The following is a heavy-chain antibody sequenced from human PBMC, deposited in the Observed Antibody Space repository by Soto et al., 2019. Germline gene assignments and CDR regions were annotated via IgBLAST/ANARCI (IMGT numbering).Heavy chain of an antibody. CDR3: ARARPPDIVVVPAAPNLAKYSYGMDV. J-gene: IGHJ6*02. V-gene: IGHV5-51*01. D-gene: IGHD2-2*01. Sequence: GESLKISCKGSGYSFTSYWIGWVRQMPGKGLEWMGIIYPGDSDTRYSPSFQGQVTISADKSISTAYLQWSSLKASDTAMYYCARARPPDIVVVPAAPNLAKYSYGMDVWGQGTTVTVSS. CDR2: IYPGDSDT. CDR1: GYSFTSYW.